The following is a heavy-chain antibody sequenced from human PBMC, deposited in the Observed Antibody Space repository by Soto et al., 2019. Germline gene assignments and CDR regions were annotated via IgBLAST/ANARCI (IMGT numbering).Heavy chain of an antibody. CDR2: ISGSGGST. V-gene: IGHV3-23*01. CDR3: AKDFPAARPHETGELDY. CDR1: GFTFSSYA. Sequence: PGGSLRLSCAASGFTFSSYAMSWVRQAPGKGLEWVSAISGSGGSTYYTDSVKGRFTISRDNSKNTLYLQMNSLRAEDTAVYYCAKDFPAARPHETGELDYWGQGTLVTVSS. D-gene: IGHD6-6*01. J-gene: IGHJ4*02.